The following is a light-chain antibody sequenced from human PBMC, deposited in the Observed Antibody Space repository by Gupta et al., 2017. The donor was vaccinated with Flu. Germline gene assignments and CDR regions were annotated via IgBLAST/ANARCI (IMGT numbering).Light chain of an antibody. J-gene: IGKJ4*01. CDR2: KAS. V-gene: IGKV1-5*03. Sequence: QMTQSPSTLSAAVGDRVTITCRPSQSINNWLAWYQQKPGKAPKLLIYKASNLASGVPSRFSGGESGTEFTLTISSLQPDDFATYVCQQHLNYPLTFGGGTKVEIK. CDR3: QQHLNYPLT. CDR1: QSINNW.